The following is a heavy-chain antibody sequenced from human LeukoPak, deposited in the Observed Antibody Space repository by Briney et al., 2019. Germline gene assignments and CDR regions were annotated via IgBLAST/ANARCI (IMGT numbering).Heavy chain of an antibody. CDR1: GFTVSINY. CDR3: ARDRADGYNAFDI. Sequence: GGSLRLSCAASGFTVSINYMRWVRHARGKGLEWVSVIYSGGSTYYAASVKGRFTSSRDNSKNTLYLQMNSLRAEYTAVYYCARDRADGYNAFDIWGQGTVVTVSS. CDR2: IYSGGST. J-gene: IGHJ3*02. V-gene: IGHV3-53*01. D-gene: IGHD5-24*01.